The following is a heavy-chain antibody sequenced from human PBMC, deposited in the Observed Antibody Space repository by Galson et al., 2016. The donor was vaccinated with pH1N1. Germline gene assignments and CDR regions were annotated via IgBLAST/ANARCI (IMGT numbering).Heavy chain of an antibody. CDR3: ANGAGRYYFGSGSFNY. Sequence: SLRLSCAASGFAFDDFAMHWVRHVPGKGLEWVSGISWNSNSIGYADSVKGRFTISRDSAKKSLFLQMTSLRVEDTALYYCANGAGRYYFGSGSFNYWGQGTQVTVSS. V-gene: IGHV3-9*01. CDR1: GFAFDDFA. CDR2: ISWNSNSI. J-gene: IGHJ4*02. D-gene: IGHD3-10*01.